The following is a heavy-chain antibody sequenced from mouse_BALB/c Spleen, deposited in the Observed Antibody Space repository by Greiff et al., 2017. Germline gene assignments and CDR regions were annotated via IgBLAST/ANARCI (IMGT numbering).Heavy chain of an antibody. J-gene: IGHJ4*01. CDR1: GYTFTSYW. CDR2: IYPSDSYT. D-gene: IGHD1-1*01. Sequence: VQLQQPGAELVRPGASVKLSCKASGYTFTSYWINWVKQRPGQGLEWIGNIYPSDSYTNYNQKFKDKATLTVDKSSSTAYMQLSSPTSEDSAVYYCTRDDGRYYYAMDYWGQGTSVTVSS. CDR3: TRDDGRYYYAMDY. V-gene: IGHV1-69*02.